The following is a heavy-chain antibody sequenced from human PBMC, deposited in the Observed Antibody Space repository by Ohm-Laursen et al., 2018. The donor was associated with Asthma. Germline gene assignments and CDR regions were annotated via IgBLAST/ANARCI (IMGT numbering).Heavy chain of an antibody. Sequence: SLRLSCSASGFTFSSFPMHWVRQAPGKGLEWVAVLSYDGSNKYYADSVKGRFTISRDNSKNTLYLQMNSLRAEDTAVYYCAKDRSSSWYFDYWGQGTLVTVSS. CDR1: GFTFSSFP. D-gene: IGHD6-13*01. V-gene: IGHV3-30*04. CDR3: AKDRSSSWYFDY. J-gene: IGHJ4*02. CDR2: LSYDGSNK.